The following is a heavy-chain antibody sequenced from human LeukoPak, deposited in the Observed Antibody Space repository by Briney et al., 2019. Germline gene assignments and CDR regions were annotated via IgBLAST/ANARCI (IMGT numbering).Heavy chain of an antibody. D-gene: IGHD2-21*01. V-gene: IGHV1-69*13. CDR1: GDTFNSYA. CDR2: IIPIFGTA. CDR3: ARAGSFCGGDCYVSQH. J-gene: IGHJ1*01. Sequence: SVKASCRASGDTFNSYAISWVRQAPGQGLEWMGGIIPIFGTADYAQKFQGRVTITADESTSAAYMELSSLRSEDTAVYYCARAGSFCGGDCYVSQHWGQGTLVTVSS.